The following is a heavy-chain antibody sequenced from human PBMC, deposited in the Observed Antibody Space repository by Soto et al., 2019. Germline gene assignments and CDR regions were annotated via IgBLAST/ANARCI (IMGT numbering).Heavy chain of an antibody. V-gene: IGHV5-10-1*01. Sequence: HGESLKISCEGSGYSLTTHWINWVRQMPGKGLEGMGRIDPSQSCFNYNPSFQGHFTISADKSTSKAYLQWKSVEASDTGLYYCAIFSSSWFGDGRLESCGQVTQVTAPQ. CDR3: AIFSSSWFGDGRLES. D-gene: IGHD6-13*01. CDR2: IDPSQSCF. J-gene: IGHJ5*02. CDR1: GYSLTTHW.